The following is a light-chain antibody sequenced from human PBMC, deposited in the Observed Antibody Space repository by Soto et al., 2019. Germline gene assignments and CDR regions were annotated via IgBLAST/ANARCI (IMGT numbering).Light chain of an antibody. Sequence: EIVMTQSPATLSVSPGERATLSCRASQSVSSNLAWYQQRPGQAPRLLIYGASTRATGIPARFSGSGSGTEFTLTISSLQSEDFAVYYCQHYRNSPLTFGGGTKVDIK. V-gene: IGKV3-15*01. CDR2: GAS. CDR3: QHYRNSPLT. CDR1: QSVSSN. J-gene: IGKJ4*01.